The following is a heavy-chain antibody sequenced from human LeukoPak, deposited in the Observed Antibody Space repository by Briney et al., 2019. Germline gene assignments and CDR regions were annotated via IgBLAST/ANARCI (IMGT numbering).Heavy chain of an antibody. V-gene: IGHV1-8*01. J-gene: IGHJ4*02. CDR3: AREVRRGTYDY. CDR1: GYTFTSYS. Sequence: ASVKVSCKASGYTFTSYSINWVRQATGQGLEWMGWMNPNSGGSGPAQKFQGRVTMTWNTPISTAYMELSSLTSDDMAVYYCAREVRRGTYDYWGQGTLVTVTP. CDR2: MNPNSGGS. D-gene: IGHD3-16*01.